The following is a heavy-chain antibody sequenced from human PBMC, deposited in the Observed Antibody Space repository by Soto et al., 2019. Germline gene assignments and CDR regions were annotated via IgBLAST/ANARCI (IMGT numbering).Heavy chain of an antibody. J-gene: IGHJ2*01. CDR3: ARYGGSAARYFDL. CDR1: GHSSTNYD. Sequence: GASGKVCGEASGHSSTNYDINWVRQVAGQGPEWMAWMNPHSGNTGYAQKFRGRVTVARDTSTSTVYMDLTRLTSDDTAVYFCARYGGSAARYFDLWRRGTLVTVSP. CDR2: MNPHSGNT. D-gene: IGHD6-19*01. V-gene: IGHV1-8*01.